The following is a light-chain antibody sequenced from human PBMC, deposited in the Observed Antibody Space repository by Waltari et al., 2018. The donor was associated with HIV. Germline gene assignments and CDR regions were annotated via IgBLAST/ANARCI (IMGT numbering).Light chain of an antibody. CDR2: GAT. Sequence: EIVLTQSPVTLSVSPGERATLSCKASQSVLSDYLAWYQQKPGQAPRLLIYGATRRATGIPDRFRGSGSGTDFTLNISRLDPEDFAVYYCQQYGGSPLFTFGPGTTVDIK. CDR1: QSVLSDY. CDR3: QQYGGSPLFT. V-gene: IGKV3-20*01. J-gene: IGKJ3*01.